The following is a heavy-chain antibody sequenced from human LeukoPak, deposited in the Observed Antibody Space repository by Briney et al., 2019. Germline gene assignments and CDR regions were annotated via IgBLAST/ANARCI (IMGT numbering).Heavy chain of an antibody. V-gene: IGHV4-34*01. D-gene: IGHD2-8*01. CDR3: ASNGYYCIEV. CDR2: IDHFGST. CDR1: GGSFSAYY. Sequence: SETLSLTCAVYGGSFSAYYWNWIRQPPGKGLEWIGEIDHFGSTNYNPSLKSRVTISVDKSKSQFSLRLSSVTAADTAVYYCASNGYYCIEVWGKGTTVTVSS. J-gene: IGHJ6*03.